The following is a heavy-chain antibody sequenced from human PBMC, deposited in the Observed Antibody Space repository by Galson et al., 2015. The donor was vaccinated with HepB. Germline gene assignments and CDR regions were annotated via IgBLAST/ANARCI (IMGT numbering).Heavy chain of an antibody. CDR3: ATTLGYCSSTSCTDYWDDAFDI. Sequence: SVKVSCKASGYTSTGYYVHWVRQAPGQGLEWMGWINPNSGGTNYAQKFQGWVTMTRDTSISTAYMELSRLRSDDTAVYYCATTLGYCSSTSCTDYWDDAFDIWGQGTMVTVSS. CDR1: GYTSTGYY. V-gene: IGHV1-2*04. CDR2: INPNSGGT. D-gene: IGHD2-2*01. J-gene: IGHJ3*02.